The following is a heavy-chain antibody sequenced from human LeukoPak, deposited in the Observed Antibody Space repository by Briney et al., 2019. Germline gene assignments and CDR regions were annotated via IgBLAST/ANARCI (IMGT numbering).Heavy chain of an antibody. CDR2: IYPDDSDT. D-gene: IGHD2-21*01. V-gene: IGHV5-51*01. CDR3: AMGEGYYYYMDV. J-gene: IGHJ6*03. CDR1: GYIYTSYW. Sequence: GESLKISCKGSGYIYTSYWIGWVRQMPGKGLEWVGIIYPDDSDTRYSPSFQDQVIISADKSISTAYLQWSSLKASDTAMYYCAMGEGYYYYMDVWGKGTTVTVSS.